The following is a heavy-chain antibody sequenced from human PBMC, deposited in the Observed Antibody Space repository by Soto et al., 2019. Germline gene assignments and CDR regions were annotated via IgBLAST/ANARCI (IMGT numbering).Heavy chain of an antibody. CDR2: INQDGSEK. J-gene: IGHJ4*02. CDR3: ARDVNHGVFDY. Sequence: PGGSLRLSCAASGFTFRTYWMSWVRQAPGKGLEWVANINQDGSEKYHADSVTGRLTISRDNAERSLYLQMNNLRAEDTAIYFCARDVNHGVFDYWGQGALVTVSS. V-gene: IGHV3-7*03. CDR1: GFTFRTYW.